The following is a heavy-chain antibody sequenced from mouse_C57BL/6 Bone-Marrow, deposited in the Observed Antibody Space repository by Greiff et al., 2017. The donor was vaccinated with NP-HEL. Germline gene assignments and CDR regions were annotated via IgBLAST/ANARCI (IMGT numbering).Heavy chain of an antibody. CDR1: GSNFPDHT. D-gene: IGHD1-1*01. V-gene: IGHV1-78*01. CDR2: SYPRDGST. CDR3: ARRLLLRPYWYFDV. J-gene: IGHJ1*03. Sequence: QVPLQQSDAELGNPGASVKISCKVSGSNFPDHTFPWMKQRPEQVLEWIGYSYPRDGSTKYNEKFKGKATLTADKSSSTAYMQLNSLTSEDSAVYFCARRLLLRPYWYFDVWGTGTTVTVSS.